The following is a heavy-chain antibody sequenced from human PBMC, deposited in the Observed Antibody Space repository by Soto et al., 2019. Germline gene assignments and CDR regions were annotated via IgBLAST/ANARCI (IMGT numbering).Heavy chain of an antibody. V-gene: IGHV1-69*13. J-gene: IGHJ2*01. CDR1: GGTFSSYA. CDR3: ASLEGGMAARYWYFDL. CDR2: IIPIFGTA. D-gene: IGHD6-6*01. Sequence: SVKVSCKASGGTFSSYAISWVRQAPGQGLEWMGGIIPIFGTANYAQKFQGRVTITADESTSTAYMELSSLRSEDTAVYYCASLEGGMAARYWYFDLWGRGTLVTVSS.